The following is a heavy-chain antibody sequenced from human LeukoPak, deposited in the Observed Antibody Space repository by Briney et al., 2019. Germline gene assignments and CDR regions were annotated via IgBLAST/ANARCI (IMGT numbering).Heavy chain of an antibody. CDR2: IRYDGSNQ. CDR1: GFSFSSYA. V-gene: IGHV3-30*02. Sequence: GGSLRLSCAASGFSFSSYAMSWVRQAPGKGLEWVAFIRYDGSNQYYADSVKGRFTISRDNSRNTLYMQMNSLRAEDTAVYYCAKDRGDSSGHLYYFHYWGQGTLVTVSS. CDR3: AKDRGDSSGHLYYFHY. D-gene: IGHD3-22*01. J-gene: IGHJ4*02.